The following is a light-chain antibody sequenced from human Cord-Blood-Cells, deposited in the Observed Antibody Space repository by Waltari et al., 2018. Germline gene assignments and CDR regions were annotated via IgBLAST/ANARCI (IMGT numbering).Light chain of an antibody. V-gene: IGLV2-23*01. J-gene: IGLJ1*01. CDR1: SSDVRSYNL. CDR2: EGS. CDR3: CSYAGSSYV. Sequence: QSALTQPASVSGLPAQSITTPCTGTSSDVRSYNLVSCYQQHPGKAPKLMIYEGSKRPSGVSNRFSGSKSGNTASLTISGLQAEDEADYYCCSYAGSSYVFGTGTKVTVL.